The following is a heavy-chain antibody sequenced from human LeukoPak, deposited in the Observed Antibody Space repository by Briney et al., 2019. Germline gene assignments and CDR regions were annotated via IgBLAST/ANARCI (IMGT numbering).Heavy chain of an antibody. J-gene: IGHJ4*02. D-gene: IGHD2-2*01. CDR1: GYRFTDHW. Sequence: GESLKISCKGSGYRFTDHWIAWVRQMPGKGLECMGIINPVDSETRYSPSFQGQVTISVDKSITTASLQWSRLRASDTAMYYCARQGSSTTSWQTIDYWGQGTLVSVSS. CDR3: ARQGSSTTSWQTIDY. CDR2: INPVDSET. V-gene: IGHV5-51*01.